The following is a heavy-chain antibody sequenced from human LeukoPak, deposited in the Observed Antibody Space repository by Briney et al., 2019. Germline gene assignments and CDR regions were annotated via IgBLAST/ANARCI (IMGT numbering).Heavy chain of an antibody. CDR2: IKTDGSAK. CDR1: GFTFSSYW. CDR3: ASLTVTSGDIDY. J-gene: IGHJ4*02. V-gene: IGHV3-74*01. Sequence: PGGSLRLSCAASGFTFSSYWMHWVRQEPGKGLVWVSRIKTDGSAKTYADSVKGRFTISRDNAKNTLYLQMNSLRAEDTAVYYCASLTVTSGDIDYWGQGTLVTVSS. D-gene: IGHD4-11*01.